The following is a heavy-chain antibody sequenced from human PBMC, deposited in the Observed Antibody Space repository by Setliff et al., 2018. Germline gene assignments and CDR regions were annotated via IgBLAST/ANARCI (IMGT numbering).Heavy chain of an antibody. CDR2: ISPHTGNT. J-gene: IGHJ4*02. CDR1: GYNFNGYY. V-gene: IGHV1-2*02. Sequence: ASVKVSCKASGYNFNGYYLHWVRQAPGQGLEWLGWISPHTGNTNYAQNFQGRVTMTRDTSINTAYMELNSLRSDDTAFYYCAKRASSVTVTGYYFDSWGQGTLVTAPQ. CDR3: AKRASSVTVTGYYFDS. D-gene: IGHD6-19*01.